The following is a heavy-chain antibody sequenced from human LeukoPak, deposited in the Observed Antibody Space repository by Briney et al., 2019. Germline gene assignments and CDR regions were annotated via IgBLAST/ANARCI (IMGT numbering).Heavy chain of an antibody. Sequence: ASVKVSCKASGYTFTSYDINWVRQATGQALEWMGWMNPNSGNTGYAQKFQGRVTMTRNTPISTAYMELSSLRSEDTAVYYCARGNQYYYDSSGHFDYWGQGTLVTVSS. V-gene: IGHV1-8*01. J-gene: IGHJ4*02. CDR1: GYTFTSYD. CDR2: MNPNSGNT. D-gene: IGHD3-22*01. CDR3: ARGNQYYYDSSGHFDY.